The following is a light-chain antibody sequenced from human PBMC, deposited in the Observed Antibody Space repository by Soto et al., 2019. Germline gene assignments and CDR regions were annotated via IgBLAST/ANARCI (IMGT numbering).Light chain of an antibody. CDR1: QNIRSH. V-gene: IGKV1-17*01. CDR2: SAS. J-gene: IGKJ1*01. CDR3: KQLNSYPQT. Sequence: DIQMTQSPSAQSASVGDTVTITCRASQNIRSHLNWYQQKPGKAPELLIYSASRLQSGVPSRFSGSGSGTDFTLTIRSLQPEDFATYYCKQLNSYPQTFGQGTKVDIK.